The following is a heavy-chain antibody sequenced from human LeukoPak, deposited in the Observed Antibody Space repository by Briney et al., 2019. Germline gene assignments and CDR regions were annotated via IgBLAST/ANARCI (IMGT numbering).Heavy chain of an antibody. CDR2: ISIGSSYT. CDR3: ARVSAVSTYYFDY. Sequence: PGGSLRLSCAASGLTFSDYYMSWIRQAPGKGLEWVSYISIGSSYTNHADSVKGRFTISRDDAKNSLYLQMNSLRAEDTAVYYCARVSAVSTYYFDYWGQGTLVTVSS. V-gene: IGHV3-11*06. CDR1: GLTFSDYY. J-gene: IGHJ4*02. D-gene: IGHD5/OR15-5a*01.